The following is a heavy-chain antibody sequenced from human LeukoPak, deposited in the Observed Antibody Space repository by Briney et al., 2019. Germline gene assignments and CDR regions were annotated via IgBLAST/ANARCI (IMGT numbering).Heavy chain of an antibody. Sequence: PSETLSLTCAVSGGSISSNNWWGWVRQPPGKGLEWIGEIYHSGSPNYNPSLKSRVSISVDKSRNHFSLNLSSVTAADTAVYYCARVNINNWHSCDYWGQGTLVTVSS. CDR2: IYHSGSP. D-gene: IGHD1-1*01. CDR3: ARVNINNWHSCDY. V-gene: IGHV4-4*02. J-gene: IGHJ4*02. CDR1: GGSISSNNW.